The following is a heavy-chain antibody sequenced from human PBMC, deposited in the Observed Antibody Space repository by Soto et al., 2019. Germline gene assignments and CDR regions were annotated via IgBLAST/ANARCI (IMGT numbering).Heavy chain of an antibody. CDR2: IYSGGST. J-gene: IGHJ4*02. D-gene: IGHD3-16*02. V-gene: IGHV3-53*01. Sequence: EVQLVESGGGLIQPGGSLRLSCAASGFTVSSNYMSWVRQAPGKGLEWVSVIYSGGSTYYADSVKGRFTISRDNSKNTLYLQMNSLKTEDTAVYYCTRLLRLGELSSGETDDYWGQGTLVTVSS. CDR3: TRLLRLGELSSGETDDY. CDR1: GFTVSSNY.